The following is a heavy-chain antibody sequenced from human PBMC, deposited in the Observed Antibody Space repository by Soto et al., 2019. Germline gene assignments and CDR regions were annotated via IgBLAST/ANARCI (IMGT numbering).Heavy chain of an antibody. CDR2: IAYDRTNK. J-gene: IGHJ5*01. CDR1: PFSCNLPT. CDR3: ARDPKTSGGQHWAVNYADS. D-gene: IGHD1-7*01. Sequence: GGSHRHPCAPSPFSCNLPTIPWVRQPPGMGPEWLALIAYDRTNKLSADSVKGRFTISRDNSKSTLYLQVDSLRPEDAAVYYCARDPKTSGGQHWAVNYADSWGQGT. V-gene: IGHV3-30-3*01.